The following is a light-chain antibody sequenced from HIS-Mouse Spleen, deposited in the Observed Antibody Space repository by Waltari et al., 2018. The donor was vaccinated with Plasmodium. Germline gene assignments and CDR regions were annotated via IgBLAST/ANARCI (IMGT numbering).Light chain of an antibody. CDR2: KDS. J-gene: IGLJ2*01. CDR1: ALPKQY. V-gene: IGLV3-25*03. CDR3: QSADSSGTYPV. Sequence: PGQTARITCSGDALPKQYAYWYQQKPGQAPVLVIYKDSERPSGIPERFSGSSSGTTVTLTISGVQAEDEADYYCQSADSSGTYPVFGGGTKLTVL.